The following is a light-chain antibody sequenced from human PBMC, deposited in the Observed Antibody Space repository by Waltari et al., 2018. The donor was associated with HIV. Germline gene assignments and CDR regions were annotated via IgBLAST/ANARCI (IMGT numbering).Light chain of an antibody. Sequence: QSALTQPASVSGSPGQSITMSCTGATSDVGAYDYVSWYQQHPGKAPKLIIYEVTKPASGVSNCFSGSKSGITASLTISGLQTEDEADYYCSSYTNINAVVFGGGTKLTVL. V-gene: IGLV2-14*01. CDR2: EVT. J-gene: IGLJ2*01. CDR1: TSDVGAYDY. CDR3: SSYTNINAVV.